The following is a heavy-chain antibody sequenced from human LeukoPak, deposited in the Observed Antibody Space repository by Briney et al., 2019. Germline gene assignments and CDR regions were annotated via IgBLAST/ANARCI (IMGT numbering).Heavy chain of an antibody. V-gene: IGHV3-74*01. J-gene: IGHJ4*02. CDR3: ARSLLYYYDSSGPEN. Sequence: GGSLRLSCVASAFTFSNYWMHWVRQAPGKGLAWVSRINTDGSSTSYADSVKGRFTISRDNAKNTLYLQMNSLRAEDTAVYYCARSLLYYYDSSGPENWGQGSLVTVSS. CDR1: AFTFSNYW. CDR2: INTDGSST. D-gene: IGHD3-22*01.